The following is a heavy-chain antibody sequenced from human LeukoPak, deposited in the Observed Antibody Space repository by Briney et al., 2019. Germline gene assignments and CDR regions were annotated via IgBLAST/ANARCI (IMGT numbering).Heavy chain of an antibody. CDR2: IIPIFGTA. V-gene: IGHV1-69*05. Sequence: SVKVSCKASGGTFSSYAISWVRQAPGQGLEWMGGIIPIFGTANYAQKYQGRVTITTDESTSTAYMELSSLRSEDTAVYYCAREILRYSSGWYYFDYWGQGTLVTVSS. CDR3: AREILRYSSGWYYFDY. J-gene: IGHJ4*02. CDR1: GGTFSSYA. D-gene: IGHD6-19*01.